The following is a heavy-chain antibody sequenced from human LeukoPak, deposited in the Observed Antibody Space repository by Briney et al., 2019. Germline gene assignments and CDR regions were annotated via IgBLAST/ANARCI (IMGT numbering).Heavy chain of an antibody. D-gene: IGHD4-17*01. J-gene: IGHJ5*02. Sequence: GGSLRLSCAGPGFSVSNYYMSWVRQAPGKGLEWVSLIRDSGETLYADSVKGRFTISRDNSKNTMYLQMNRLRVEDTAVYFCARDRAVTQDWVEFDPWGQGTLVTVSS. CDR1: GFSVSNYY. CDR3: ARDRAVTQDWVEFDP. CDR2: IRDSGET. V-gene: IGHV3-66*03.